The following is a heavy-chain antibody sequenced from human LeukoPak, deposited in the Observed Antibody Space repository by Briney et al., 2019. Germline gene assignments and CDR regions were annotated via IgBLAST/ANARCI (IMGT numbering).Heavy chain of an antibody. Sequence: AASVTVSCKASGYAFTSYHIHWMRQAPGQGLGWMGIIIPSSGSTTYAQKFQGRVTMTRNTSTSTVYMELSSLTSDDTAVYFCARSDYNDYRGLGFWGQGTLVTVSS. CDR1: GYAFTSYH. J-gene: IGHJ4*02. CDR2: IIPSSGST. CDR3: ARSDYNDYRGLGF. D-gene: IGHD4-11*01. V-gene: IGHV1-46*01.